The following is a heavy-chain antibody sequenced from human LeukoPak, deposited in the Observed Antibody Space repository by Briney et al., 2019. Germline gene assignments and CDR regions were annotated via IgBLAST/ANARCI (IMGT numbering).Heavy chain of an antibody. V-gene: IGHV1-46*01. Sequence: ASVKVSCKTSGYTFTLFYMHWVRQAPGQGLEWLGVINPSDGTTAHAQKFQGRVTMTRDTSTSTVYMDLSSLRSEDTAVYYCARGHGSGSFLIDYWGQGTLVTVSS. J-gene: IGHJ4*02. CDR3: ARGHGSGSFLIDY. CDR1: GYTFTLFY. D-gene: IGHD3-10*01. CDR2: INPSDGTT.